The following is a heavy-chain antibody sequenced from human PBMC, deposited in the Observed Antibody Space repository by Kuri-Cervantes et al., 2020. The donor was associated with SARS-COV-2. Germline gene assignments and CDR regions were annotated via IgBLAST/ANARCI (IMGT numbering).Heavy chain of an antibody. V-gene: IGHV3-23*01. CDR3: ARQYSSSWDYYGMDV. Sequence: GGSLRLSCAASGFTFSSYAMSWVRQAPGKGLEWVSAISGSGGSTYYADSVKGRFTISRDNAKNSLYLQMNSLRAEDTAVYYCARQYSSSWDYYGMDVWGQGTTVTVSS. J-gene: IGHJ6*02. CDR2: ISGSGGST. CDR1: GFTFSSYA. D-gene: IGHD6-13*01.